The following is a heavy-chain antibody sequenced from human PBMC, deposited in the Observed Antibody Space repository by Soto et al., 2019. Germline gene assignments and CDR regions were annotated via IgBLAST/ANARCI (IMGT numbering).Heavy chain of an antibody. J-gene: IGHJ4*02. CDR3: AHRSYDYDILTCHYFDY. D-gene: IGHD3-9*01. CDR2: IYWDDDK. CDR1: GFSLSTSGVG. Sequence: QITLKESGPTLVKPTQTLTLTCTFSGFSLSTSGVGVGWIRQPPGKALEWLALIYWDDDKRYSPSLKSRLTITKDTSKNQVVLTMTNMDPVDTATYYCAHRSYDYDILTCHYFDYWGQGTLVTVSS. V-gene: IGHV2-5*02.